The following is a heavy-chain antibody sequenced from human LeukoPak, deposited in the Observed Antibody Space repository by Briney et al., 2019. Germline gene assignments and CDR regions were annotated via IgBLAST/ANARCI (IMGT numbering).Heavy chain of an antibody. CDR2: ISYDGSNK. J-gene: IGHJ3*02. D-gene: IGHD3-22*01. CDR3: ARGMGDYYDSSGPSFDI. CDR1: GLTFSSHA. V-gene: IGHV3-30-3*01. Sequence: PGGSLRLSCAVSGLTFSSHAMHWVRQAPGKGLEWVAVISYDGSNKYYADSVKGRFTISRDNSKNTLYLQMNSLRAEDTAVYYCARGMGDYYDSSGPSFDIWGQGTVVTVSS.